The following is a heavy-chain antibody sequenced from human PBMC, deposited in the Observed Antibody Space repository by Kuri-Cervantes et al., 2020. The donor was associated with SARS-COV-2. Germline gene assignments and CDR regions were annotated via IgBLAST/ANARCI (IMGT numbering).Heavy chain of an antibody. CDR1: GYSIISGYY. CDR3: AGALISSSWAYYMDV. D-gene: IGHD6-13*01. V-gene: IGHV4-38-2*01. J-gene: IGHJ6*03. CDR2: IYHSGST. Sequence: SETLSLTCAVSGYSIISGYYWGWIRQPPGKGLEWIGSIYHSGSTYYNPSLKSRVTISVDTSKNQFSLKLSSVTAADTAVYYCAGALISSSWAYYMDVWGKGTTVTVSS.